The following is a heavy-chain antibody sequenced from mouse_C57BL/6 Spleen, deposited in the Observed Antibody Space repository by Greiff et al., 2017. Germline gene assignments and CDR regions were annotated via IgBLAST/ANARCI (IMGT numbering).Heavy chain of an antibody. Sequence: VQLKESGPELVKPGASVKISCKASGYAFSSSWMNWVKQRPGKGLEWIGRIYPGDGDTNYNGKFKGKATLTADKSSSTAYMQLSSLTSEDSAVYFCARSDYGNYDLAYWGQGTLVTVSA. J-gene: IGHJ3*01. V-gene: IGHV1-82*01. CDR1: GYAFSSSW. D-gene: IGHD2-1*01. CDR2: IYPGDGDT. CDR3: ARSDYGNYDLAY.